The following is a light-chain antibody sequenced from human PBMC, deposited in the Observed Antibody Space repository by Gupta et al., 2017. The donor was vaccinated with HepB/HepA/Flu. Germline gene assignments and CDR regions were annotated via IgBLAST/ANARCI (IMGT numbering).Light chain of an antibody. CDR3: QQYNNWAPLT. CDR2: GAS. J-gene: IGKJ4*01. V-gene: IGKV3-15*01. Sequence: EMALTQSPATRSLSPGERATLSCRASQSVSSNLAWYQQKPGQAPRLLIYGASTRASGIPARFSGSGSGTEFNLTISSLHSEDFAVYYWQQYNNWAPLTFGGGTKVEIK. CDR1: QSVSSN.